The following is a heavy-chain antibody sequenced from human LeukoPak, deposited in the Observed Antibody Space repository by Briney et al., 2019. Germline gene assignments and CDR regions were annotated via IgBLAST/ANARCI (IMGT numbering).Heavy chain of an antibody. CDR2: INHSGST. CDR1: GGSFSGYY. V-gene: IGHV4-34*01. CDR3: AREVWNWNYSYFDY. Sequence: SETLSLTCAVYGGSFSGYYWSWIRQPPGKGLEWIGEINHSGSTNYNPSLKSRVTISVDTSKNQFSLKLSSVTAADTAVYYCAREVWNWNYSYFDYWGQGTLVAVSS. D-gene: IGHD1-7*01. J-gene: IGHJ4*02.